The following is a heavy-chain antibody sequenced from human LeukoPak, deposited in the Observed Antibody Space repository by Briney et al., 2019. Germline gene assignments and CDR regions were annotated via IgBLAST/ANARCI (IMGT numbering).Heavy chain of an antibody. CDR3: ARKYGSGPRWPPYKDYGMDV. CDR1: GYTFTGYY. CDR2: INPNSGGT. J-gene: IGHJ6*02. Sequence: ASVKVSFKSSGYTFTGYYMHWVRQAPGQGLEWMGWINPNSGGTNYAQKFQGRVTMTRDTSISTAYMELSRLRSDDTAVYYCARKYGSGPRWPPYKDYGMDVWGQGTTVTVSS. D-gene: IGHD3-10*01. V-gene: IGHV1-2*02.